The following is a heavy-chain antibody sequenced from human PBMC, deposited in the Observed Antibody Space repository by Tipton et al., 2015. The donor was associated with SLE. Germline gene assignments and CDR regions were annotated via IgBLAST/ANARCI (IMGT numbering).Heavy chain of an antibody. D-gene: IGHD3-3*02. Sequence: TLSLTCTVSGGSISSYYWSWIRQPPGKGLEWIGYIYYSGSTNYNPSLKSRVTISVDTSKNQFSLKLSSVTAADTAVYYCARDLASYYGVDVWGQGTTVTVSS. CDR3: ARDLASYYGVDV. CDR2: IYYSGST. V-gene: IGHV4-59*01. CDR1: GGSISSYY. J-gene: IGHJ6*02.